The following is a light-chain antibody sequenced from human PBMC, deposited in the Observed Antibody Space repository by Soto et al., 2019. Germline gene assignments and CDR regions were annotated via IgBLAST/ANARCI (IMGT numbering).Light chain of an antibody. Sequence: QSALTQPPSLSGAPGQRVIISCTGSSSNIGAGYEVHWYKQLPGAAPTLVIFNNLNRPSGVPERFSGSKSGTSASLVISGLQAEDEADYYCQSFDSSLRVYVFGSGTKVTVL. CDR1: SSNIGAGYE. J-gene: IGLJ1*01. CDR2: NNL. V-gene: IGLV1-40*01. CDR3: QSFDSSLRVYV.